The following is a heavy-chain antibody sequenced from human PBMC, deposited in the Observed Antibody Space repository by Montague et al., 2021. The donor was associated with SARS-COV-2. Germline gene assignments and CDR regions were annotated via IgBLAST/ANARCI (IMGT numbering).Heavy chain of an antibody. CDR2: IYYTGST. CDR3: ARGSHQYCGAGSCYSTFDY. CDR1: GGSVSSSSYY. J-gene: IGHJ4*02. D-gene: IGHD2-15*01. V-gene: IGHV4-61*01. Sequence: SETLSLTCTISGGSVSSSSYYWNWIRQPPGNGLEWIGYIYYTGSTNYNPSLKSRVTMAVDTSRNQFSLKVNSATAEDTAVYYCARGSHQYCGAGSCYSTFDYWGQGTLVTVSS.